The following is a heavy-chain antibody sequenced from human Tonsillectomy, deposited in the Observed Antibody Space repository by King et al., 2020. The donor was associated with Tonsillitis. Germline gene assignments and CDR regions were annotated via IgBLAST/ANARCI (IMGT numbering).Heavy chain of an antibody. D-gene: IGHD4-11*01. CDR2: IWYDGSNK. J-gene: IGHJ4*02. V-gene: IGHV3-33*01. Sequence: HVQLVESGGGVVQPGRSLRLSCAASGFTFSSYGMHWVRQAPGKGLEWVAVIWYDGSNKHYADSVRGRFTLSRDNSKNTLYLQINSLRAEDTAIYYCARVSVGSARLESFDSWGQGTLVTVSS. CDR1: GFTFSSYG. CDR3: ARVSVGSARLESFDS.